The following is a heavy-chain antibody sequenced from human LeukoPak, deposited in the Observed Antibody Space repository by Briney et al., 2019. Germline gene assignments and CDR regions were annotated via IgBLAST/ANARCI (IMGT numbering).Heavy chain of an antibody. J-gene: IGHJ5*02. V-gene: IGHV4-4*07. D-gene: IGHD6-13*01. CDR3: ARDRSSSWHKDWFDP. CDR2: IHISGST. Sequence: SETLSLTCTVSGGSISTYYWSWIRQSAGKGLEWIGRIHISGSTTYNPSLRSRVTMSVDTSKNQFSLKMSSVTAADTAIYYCARDRSSSWHKDWFDPWGQGTLVTVSP. CDR1: GGSISTYY.